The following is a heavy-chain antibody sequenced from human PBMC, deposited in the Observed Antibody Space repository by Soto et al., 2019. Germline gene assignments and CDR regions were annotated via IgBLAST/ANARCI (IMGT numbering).Heavy chain of an antibody. J-gene: IGHJ4*02. V-gene: IGHV2-5*02. Sequence: QITLKESGPTLVKPTQTLTLTCTFSGFSLPTDRVGVGWIRQPPGKALEWLAVIYWDATKTYRPSLKSRLTITTDTSKNQVALTMTAMDPADTATYYCAHAYGGRSLYWGQGTLVTVSS. CDR2: IYWDATK. CDR1: GFSLPTDRVG. D-gene: IGHD1-26*01. CDR3: AHAYGGRSLY.